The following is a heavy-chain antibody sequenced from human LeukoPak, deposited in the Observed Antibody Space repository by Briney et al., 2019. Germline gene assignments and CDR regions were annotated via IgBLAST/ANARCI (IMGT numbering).Heavy chain of an antibody. CDR3: ARRTTWRPFDY. CDR1: GGSISSSSYY. J-gene: IGHJ4*02. V-gene: IGHV4-39*07. CDR2: IYQSGST. Sequence: SETLSLTCTVSGGSISSSSYYWGWIRQPPGKRLEWIGSIYQSGSTYDNLSLKSRLTISVDTSKNQFSLKLSSVTAADTAVYYCARRTTWRPFDYWGQGTLVTVSS. D-gene: IGHD1-14*01.